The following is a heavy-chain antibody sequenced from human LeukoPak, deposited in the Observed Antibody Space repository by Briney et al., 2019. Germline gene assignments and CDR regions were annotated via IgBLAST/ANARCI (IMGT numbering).Heavy chain of an antibody. D-gene: IGHD3-10*01. Sequence: GGSLRLSCAASGFTFSNYAMNWVRQAPGKGLEWVSSISEFGNDPSYVDSVKGRFTISRDDSRNTLYLQMNSLRAEDTAVYYCAKQFVDVWGQGTLVTVSS. J-gene: IGHJ5*02. V-gene: IGHV3-23*01. CDR3: AKQFVDV. CDR1: GFTFSNYA. CDR2: ISEFGNDP.